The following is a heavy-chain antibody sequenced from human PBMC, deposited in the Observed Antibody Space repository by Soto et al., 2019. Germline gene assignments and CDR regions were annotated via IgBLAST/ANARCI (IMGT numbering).Heavy chain of an antibody. CDR2: ISGSGDRT. CDR3: AKTNSWYHFGY. Sequence: EVQLLESGGGLVQPGGSLRLSCAASGFSFSTFAMTWVRQAPGKGLEWVSGISGSGDRTYYADSVKGRFTISRDNSKNTLYVQMNSLRAEDTAVYYCAKTNSWYHFGYWGQGTLVTVSS. CDR1: GFSFSTFA. J-gene: IGHJ4*02. V-gene: IGHV3-23*01. D-gene: IGHD6-13*01.